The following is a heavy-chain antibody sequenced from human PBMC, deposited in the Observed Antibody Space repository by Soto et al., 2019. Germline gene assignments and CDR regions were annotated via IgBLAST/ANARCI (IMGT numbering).Heavy chain of an antibody. CDR2: IIPIFGTA. Sequence: SVKVSCKASGGTFISYAISWVRQAPGQGLEWMGGIIPIFGTANYSQKFQGRVTITADESTSTAYMEVSSLRSEDTAVYFCARDRRVPGIAAAGMADYYCMDVWGQGTTVNVSS. V-gene: IGHV1-69*13. J-gene: IGHJ6*02. CDR3: ARDRRVPGIAAAGMADYYCMDV. CDR1: GGTFISYA. D-gene: IGHD6-13*01.